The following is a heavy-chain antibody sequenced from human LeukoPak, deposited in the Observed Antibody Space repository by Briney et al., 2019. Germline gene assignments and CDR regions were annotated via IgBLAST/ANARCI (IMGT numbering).Heavy chain of an antibody. CDR2: ISAYNGNT. J-gene: IGHJ4*02. V-gene: IGHV1-18*01. CDR3: ARDGYCSSTSCYIGRIDY. CDR1: GYTFTSYG. Sequence: ASVKVSCKASGYTFTSYGISWVRQAPGQGLEWMGWISAYNGNTNYAQKLQGSVTMTTDTSTSTAYMELRSLRSDDTAVYYCARDGYCSSTSCYIGRIDYWGQGTLVTVSS. D-gene: IGHD2-2*03.